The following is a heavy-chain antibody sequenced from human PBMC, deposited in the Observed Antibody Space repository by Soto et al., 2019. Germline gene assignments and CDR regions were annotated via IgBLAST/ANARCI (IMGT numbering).Heavy chain of an antibody. CDR1: GYTFTSYG. CDR2: ISAYNGNT. D-gene: IGHD3-3*01. V-gene: IGHV1-18*01. CDR3: ARDLAGNFGVVITQYYYYYMDV. J-gene: IGHJ6*03. Sequence: ASVKVSCKASGYTFTSYGISCVRQAPGQGLEWMGWISAYNGNTNYAQKLQGRVTMTTDTSTNTAYMELRSLRSDDTAVYYCARDLAGNFGVVITQYYYYYMDVWGKGTTVTVS.